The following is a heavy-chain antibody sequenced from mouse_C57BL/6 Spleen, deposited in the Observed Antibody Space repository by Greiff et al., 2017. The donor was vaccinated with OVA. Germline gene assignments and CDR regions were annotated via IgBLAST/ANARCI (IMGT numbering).Heavy chain of an antibody. D-gene: IGHD1-1*01. V-gene: IGHV1-52*01. CDR1: GYTFTSYW. J-gene: IGHJ4*01. Sequence: QVQLQQPGAELVRPGSSVKLSCKASGYTFTSYWMHWVKQRPIQGLEWIGNIDPSDSETHYNQKFKDKATLTVDKSSSTAYMQLSSLTSEDSAVDYCAGEEYYGSRNYAMDYWGQGTSVTVSS. CDR2: IDPSDSET. CDR3: AGEEYYGSRNYAMDY.